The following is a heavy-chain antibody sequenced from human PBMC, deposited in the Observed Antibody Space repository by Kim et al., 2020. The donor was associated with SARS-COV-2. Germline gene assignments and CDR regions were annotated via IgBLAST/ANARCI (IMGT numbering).Heavy chain of an antibody. CDR3: ASARRATAYGDRRGDAFDI. CDR2: ISSSSSYI. CDR1: GFTFSSYS. D-gene: IGHD4-17*01. V-gene: IGHV3-21*01. Sequence: GGSLRLSCAASGFTFSSYSMNWVRQAPGKGLEWVSSISSSSSYIYYADSVKGRFTISRDNAKNSLYLQMNSLRAEDTAVYYCASARRATAYGDRRGDAFDIWGQGTMVTVSS. J-gene: IGHJ3*02.